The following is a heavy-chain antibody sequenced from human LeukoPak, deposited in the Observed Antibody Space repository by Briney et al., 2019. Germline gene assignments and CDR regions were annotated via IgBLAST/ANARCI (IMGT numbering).Heavy chain of an antibody. CDR3: ARDRSVSARLFDY. Sequence: SETLSLTCTVSGDSISGYYWHWIRQPPGKGLEWIAYIFYSGSANYNPSLKSRVTISVDTSKNQFSLNLSSVTAADTAVYYCARDRSVSARLFDYWGQGTLVTVSP. V-gene: IGHV4-59*01. CDR1: GDSISGYY. CDR2: IFYSGSA. J-gene: IGHJ4*02. D-gene: IGHD6-6*01.